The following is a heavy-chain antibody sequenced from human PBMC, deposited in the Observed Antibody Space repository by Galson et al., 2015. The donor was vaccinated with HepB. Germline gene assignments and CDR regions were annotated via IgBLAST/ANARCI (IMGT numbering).Heavy chain of an antibody. D-gene: IGHD6-19*01. V-gene: IGHV3-9*01. CDR3: ARAEKSLGGQWLDTYYYYYYGMDV. CDR1: GFTFDDYA. CDR2: ISWNSGSI. Sequence: SLRLSCAASGFTFDDYAMHWVRQAPGKGLEWVSGISWNSGSIGYADSVKGRFTISRDNAKNSLYLQMNSLRAEDTAVYYCARAEKSLGGQWLDTYYYYYYGMDVWGQGTTVTVSS. J-gene: IGHJ6*02.